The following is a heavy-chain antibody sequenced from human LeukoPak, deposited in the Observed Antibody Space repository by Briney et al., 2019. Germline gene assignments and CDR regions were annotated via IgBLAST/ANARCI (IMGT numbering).Heavy chain of an antibody. D-gene: IGHD5-12*01. CDR2: IYSGGST. V-gene: IGHV3-66*01. J-gene: IGHJ4*02. Sequence: SGVSLRLSCAASGFTVSSNYMSWVRQAPGKGLEWVSVIYSGGSTCYADSVKGRFTISRDNSKNTLYLQMNSLRAEDTAVYYCARDLGSGYDSNFDYWGQGTLVTVSS. CDR1: GFTVSSNY. CDR3: ARDLGSGYDSNFDY.